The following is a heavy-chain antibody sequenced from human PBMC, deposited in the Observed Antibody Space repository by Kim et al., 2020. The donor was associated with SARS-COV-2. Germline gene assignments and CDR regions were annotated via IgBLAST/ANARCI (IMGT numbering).Heavy chain of an antibody. J-gene: IGHJ2*01. CDR2: IYYSGST. D-gene: IGHD3-3*01. CDR3: ARAAHRQGDFWSGQRYFDL. V-gene: IGHV4-30-4*01. Sequence: SETLSLTCTVSGGSISSGDYYWSWIRQPPGKGLEWIGYIYYSGSTYYNPSLKSRVTISVDTSKNQFSLKLSSVTAADTAVYYCARAAHRQGDFWSGQRYFDLWGRGTLVTVSS. CDR1: GGSISSGDYY.